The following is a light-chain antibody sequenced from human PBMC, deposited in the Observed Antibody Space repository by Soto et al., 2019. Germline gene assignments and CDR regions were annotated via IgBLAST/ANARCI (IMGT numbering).Light chain of an antibody. V-gene: IGKV3-15*01. CDR3: HHRSNWRT. CDR1: QSVSSS. CDR2: GAS. Sequence: EIVLTQSPGTLSLSPGERATLSCRASQSVSSSLAWYQQKPGQAPRLLIYGASTRATGIPARFSGSGSGTEFTLTISSLQSEDFAVYYCHHRSNWRTFGQGTKVDIK. J-gene: IGKJ1*01.